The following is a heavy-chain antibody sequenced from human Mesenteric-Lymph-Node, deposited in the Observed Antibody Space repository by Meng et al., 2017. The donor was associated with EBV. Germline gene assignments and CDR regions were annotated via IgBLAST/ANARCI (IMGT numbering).Heavy chain of an antibody. CDR1: GSTFTSNF. Sequence: PSRDVAKTPGALGKVSSKATGSTFTSNFMHWVRQAPGQGLEWMGIINPSGGSTTYAQKFQGRVAMTRDTSTSTDYMELSSLRSEDTAVYYCAREEDSSGYYFDYWGQGTLVTVSS. V-gene: IGHV1-46*01. J-gene: IGHJ4*02. CDR2: INPSGGST. D-gene: IGHD3-22*01. CDR3: AREEDSSGYYFDY.